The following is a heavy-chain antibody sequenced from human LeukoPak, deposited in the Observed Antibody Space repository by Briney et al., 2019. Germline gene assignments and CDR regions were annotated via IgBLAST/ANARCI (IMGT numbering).Heavy chain of an antibody. CDR1: GGSFSGYY. CDR2: INHSGST. Sequence: PSETLSLTCAVYGGSFSGYYWSWIRQPPGKGLEWIGEINHSGSTNYNPSLKSRVTISVDTSKNQFSLKLSSVTAADTAVYYCARGRGAAAGTAWFDPWGQGTLVTASS. CDR3: ARGRGAAAGTAWFDP. V-gene: IGHV4-34*01. D-gene: IGHD6-13*01. J-gene: IGHJ5*02.